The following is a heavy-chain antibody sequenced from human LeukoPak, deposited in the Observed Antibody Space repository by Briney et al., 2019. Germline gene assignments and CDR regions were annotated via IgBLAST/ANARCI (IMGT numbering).Heavy chain of an antibody. D-gene: IGHD6-19*01. CDR2: IYNSGAKI. V-gene: IGHV3-23*01. CDR3: AKDVAPDSGWDLDY. J-gene: IGHJ4*02. Sequence: GGSLRLSCAGSGLTFSTHSMTWGRQGPGKGLGWVSSIYNSGAKIFYADSVKGRFTISRDNSKNMLYLQMNSLRVEDTAVYYCAKDVAPDSGWDLDYWGQGTLVTVSS. CDR1: GLTFSTHS.